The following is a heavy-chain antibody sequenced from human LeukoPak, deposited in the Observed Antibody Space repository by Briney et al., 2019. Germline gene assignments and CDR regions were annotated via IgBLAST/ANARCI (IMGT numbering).Heavy chain of an antibody. CDR3: ARSNNIVGATYFDY. D-gene: IGHD1-26*01. CDR1: GFTFGNYW. Sequence: GGSLRLSCAASGFTFGNYWMNWVRQAPGKGLEWVANMKPDGSEKNYVASVKGRFTISRDNSKNTLYLQMGRLRAEDMAVYYCARSNNIVGATYFDYWGQGTLVTVSS. V-gene: IGHV3-7*04. CDR2: MKPDGSEK. J-gene: IGHJ4*02.